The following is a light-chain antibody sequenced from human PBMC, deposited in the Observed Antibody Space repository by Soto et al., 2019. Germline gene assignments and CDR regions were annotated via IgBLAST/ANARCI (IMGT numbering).Light chain of an antibody. CDR1: QSISSL. J-gene: IGKJ1*01. CDR3: QHTFNSPPWT. V-gene: IGKV1-5*01. Sequence: DIQMTQSPSTLSASVGDRVTITCRARQSISSLLSCYLQKPVKXXXLXXXDAXXXEXWXXXSFSGSGSGTEFTLTISSLQSEDFASYFCQHTFNSPPWTFGQGTKVDIK. CDR2: DAX.